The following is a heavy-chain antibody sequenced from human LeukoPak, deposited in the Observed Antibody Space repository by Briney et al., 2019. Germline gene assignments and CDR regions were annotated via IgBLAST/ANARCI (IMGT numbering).Heavy chain of an antibody. CDR3: ARIRSWGYGDYDGSGEYYFDY. J-gene: IGHJ4*02. CDR2: INAGNGNT. Sequence: GASVKVSCKASGYTFTSYAMHWVRQAPGQRLEWMGWINAGNGNTKYSQKFQGRVTITRDTSASTAYMELSSLRSEDTAVYYCARIRSWGYGDYDGSGEYYFDYWGQGTLVTVSS. CDR1: GYTFTSYA. V-gene: IGHV1-3*01. D-gene: IGHD4-17*01.